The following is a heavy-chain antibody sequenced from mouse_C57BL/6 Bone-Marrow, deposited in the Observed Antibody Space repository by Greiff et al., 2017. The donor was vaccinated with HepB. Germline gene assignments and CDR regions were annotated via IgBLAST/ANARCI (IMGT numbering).Heavy chain of an antibody. CDR1: GYTFTSYW. CDR3: ARNYGSPPSFDY. D-gene: IGHD1-1*01. CDR2: IYPSDSET. J-gene: IGHJ2*01. V-gene: IGHV1-61*01. Sequence: VKLVESGAELVRPGSSVKLSCKASGYTFTSYWMDWVKQRPGQGLEWIGNIYPSDSETHYNQKFKDKATLTVDKSSSTAYMQLSSLTSEDSAVYYCARNYGSPPSFDYWGQGTTLTVSS.